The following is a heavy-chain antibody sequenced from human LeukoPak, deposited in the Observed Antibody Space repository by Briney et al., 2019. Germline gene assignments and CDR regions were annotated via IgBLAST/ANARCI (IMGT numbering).Heavy chain of an antibody. V-gene: IGHV4-30-4*01. CDR1: GGSISSGDYY. D-gene: IGHD3-10*01. CDR3: ARVSRIWFGEFPSFDY. CDR2: IYYSGST. J-gene: IGHJ4*02. Sequence: PSQTLSVTCTVSGGSISSGDYYWSWIRRPPGKGLEWIGYIYYSGSTYYNPSLKSRVTISVDTSKNQFSLKLSSVTAADTAVYYCARVSRIWFGEFPSFDYWGQGTLVTVSS.